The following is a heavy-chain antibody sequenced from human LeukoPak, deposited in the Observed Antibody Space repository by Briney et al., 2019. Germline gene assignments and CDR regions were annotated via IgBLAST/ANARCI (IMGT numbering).Heavy chain of an antibody. CDR2: ISGSGGST. CDR3: AKDDPRYDVRQWLAHDAFDI. J-gene: IGHJ3*02. V-gene: IGHV3-23*01. Sequence: GGSLRLSCAASGFAFSSYAMSWVRQAPGKGPEWVSAISGSGGSTYYADSVKGRFTISRDNSKNTLYLQMNSLRAEDTAVYYCAKDDPRYDVRQWLAHDAFDIWGQGTMVTVSS. D-gene: IGHD6-19*01. CDR1: GFAFSSYA.